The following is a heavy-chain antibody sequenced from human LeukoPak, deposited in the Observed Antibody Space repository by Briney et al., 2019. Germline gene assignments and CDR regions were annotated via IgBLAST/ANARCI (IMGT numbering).Heavy chain of an antibody. Sequence: GESLKISCKGSGYSFTSYWIGWVRQMPGKGLEWMGIIYPGDSDTRYSPSFQGQVTISADKSISTAYLQWSSLKASDTAMYYCARWVYYYDSSGYPNTNFDYWGQGTLVTVSS. D-gene: IGHD3-22*01. CDR1: GYSFTSYW. CDR2: IYPGDSDT. V-gene: IGHV5-51*01. J-gene: IGHJ4*02. CDR3: ARWVYYYDSSGYPNTNFDY.